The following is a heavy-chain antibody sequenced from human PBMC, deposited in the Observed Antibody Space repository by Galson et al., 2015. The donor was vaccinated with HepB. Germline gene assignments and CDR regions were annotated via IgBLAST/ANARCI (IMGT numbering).Heavy chain of an antibody. J-gene: IGHJ6*02. CDR3: ARGGENPAGREHTSMDV. CDR1: GGSFSAYY. V-gene: IGHV4-34*01. Sequence: ETLSLTCAVYGGSFSAYYWSWIRQPPGKGLEWIGEINHSGYANYNPSLKSRVTMSIDTSKNQFSLILGSVTAADTAVYYCARGGENPAGREHTSMDVWGQGTAVTVSS. CDR2: INHSGYA. D-gene: IGHD3-10*01.